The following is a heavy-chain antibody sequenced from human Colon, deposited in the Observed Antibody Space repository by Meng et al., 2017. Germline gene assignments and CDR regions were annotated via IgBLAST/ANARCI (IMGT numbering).Heavy chain of an antibody. CDR2: INHRGST. D-gene: IGHD3-22*01. V-gene: IGHV4-34*01. J-gene: IGHJ4*02. Sequence: SETLSLTGAVYGGSFSGYCWSGIRQPPGKGREGIGEINHRGSTNYNPSLKRRVTISVDTTKNQFSLKLSSVTAADTAVYYCARGGRSSDYDSSGYPDYWGQGTLVTVSS. CDR1: GGSFSGYC. CDR3: ARGGRSSDYDSSGYPDY.